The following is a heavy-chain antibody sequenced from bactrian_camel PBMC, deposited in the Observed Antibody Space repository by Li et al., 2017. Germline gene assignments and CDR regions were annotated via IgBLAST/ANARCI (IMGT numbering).Heavy chain of an antibody. CDR1: GFAFSGTD. CDR2: ITADGST. D-gene: IGHD3*01. V-gene: IGHV3S40*01. Sequence: VQLVESGGGLVQPGGSLRLSCAASGFAFSGTDMTWCRHAPGNEFEWVSAITADGSTYYSDSVKGRFTISQDNAKNTVYPQMNSLKPEDTAVYYCAADPGCVIDGDYYVTPSSARCWGQGTQVTVS. J-gene: IGHJ4*01. CDR3: AADPGCVIDGDYYVTPSSARC.